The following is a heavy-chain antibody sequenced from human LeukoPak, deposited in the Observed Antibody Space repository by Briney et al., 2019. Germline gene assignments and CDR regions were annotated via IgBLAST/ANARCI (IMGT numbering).Heavy chain of an antibody. D-gene: IGHD6-19*01. CDR1: GGAFSSYA. J-gene: IGHJ4*02. CDR2: IIPIFGTA. V-gene: IGHV1-69*06. Sequence: GSSVKVSCKASGGAFSSYAISWVRQAPGQGLEWMGGIIPIFGTANYAQKFQGRVTITADKSTSTAYMELSSLRSEDTAVYYCARRGHSSGWYYFDYWGQGTLVTVSS. CDR3: ARRGHSSGWYYFDY.